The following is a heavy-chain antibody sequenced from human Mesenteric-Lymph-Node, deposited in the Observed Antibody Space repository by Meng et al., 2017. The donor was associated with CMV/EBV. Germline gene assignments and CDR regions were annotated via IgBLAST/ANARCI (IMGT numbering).Heavy chain of an antibody. CDR3: AKGFDWAGGGSSASFDY. V-gene: IGHV3-30*02. CDR1: GFTFSSYG. Sequence: GESLKISCAASGFTFSSYGMHWVRQAPGRGLEWVAFIRYDGGNKYYADSVKGRFTISRDNSKNTLYLQMNSLRAEDTAVYYCAKGFDWAGGGSSASFDYWGQGTLVTVSS. D-gene: IGHD1-26*01. J-gene: IGHJ4*02. CDR2: IRYDGGNK.